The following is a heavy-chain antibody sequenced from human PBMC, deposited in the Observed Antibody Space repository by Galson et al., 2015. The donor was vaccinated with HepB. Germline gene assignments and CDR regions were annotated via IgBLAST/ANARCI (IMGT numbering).Heavy chain of an antibody. J-gene: IGHJ6*03. CDR1: GDSVSRYSAA. CDR2: TSYRSNWYT. V-gene: IGHV6-1*01. CDR3: ARAKGYMDG. Sequence: CVILGDSVSRYSAAWYWIRQSPSRGLEGLGRTSYRSNWYTEYAVAVKRRITINPDTSKYKISLQLKSITPEDTAVYYYARAKGYMDGWGTETPVTVS.